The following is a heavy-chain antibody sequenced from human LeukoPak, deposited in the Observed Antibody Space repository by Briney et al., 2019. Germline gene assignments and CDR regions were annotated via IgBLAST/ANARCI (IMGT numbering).Heavy chain of an antibody. Sequence: SVKVSCKASGGTFSSYAISWVRQAPGQGLERMGGIIPIFGTANYAQKFQGRVTITADESTSTAYMELSSLRSEDTAVYYCAKEDPVGATTDYWGQGTLVTVSS. J-gene: IGHJ4*02. CDR1: GGTFSSYA. CDR2: IIPIFGTA. D-gene: IGHD1-26*01. CDR3: AKEDPVGATTDY. V-gene: IGHV1-69*13.